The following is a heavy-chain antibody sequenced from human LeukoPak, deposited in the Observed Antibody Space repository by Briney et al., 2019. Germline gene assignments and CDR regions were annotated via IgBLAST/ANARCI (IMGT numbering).Heavy chain of an antibody. Sequence: SETLSLTCTVSGGFISSSSYYWGWIRQPPGKGLEWIGSIYHSGSTYYNPSLKSRVTISVDTSKNQFSLKLSSVTAADTAVYYCARDRGLAAAGTNWFDPWGQGTLVTVSS. CDR1: GGFISSSSYY. V-gene: IGHV4-39*07. D-gene: IGHD6-13*01. CDR3: ARDRGLAAAGTNWFDP. J-gene: IGHJ5*02. CDR2: IYHSGST.